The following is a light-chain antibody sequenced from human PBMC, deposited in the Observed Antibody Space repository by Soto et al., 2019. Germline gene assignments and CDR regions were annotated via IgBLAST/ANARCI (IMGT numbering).Light chain of an antibody. CDR1: QGISSY. Sequence: AIPVPQSPSSLSASIGARVTITCRASQGISSYLAWYQQQPGKAPKLLIYAASTLQTGVPSRVSGSGSGTDFTLTINCLQPEEFATYDGQQYYSYPRTFGQGTKVDI. CDR2: AAS. CDR3: QQYYSYPRT. J-gene: IGKJ1*01. V-gene: IGKV1-8*01.